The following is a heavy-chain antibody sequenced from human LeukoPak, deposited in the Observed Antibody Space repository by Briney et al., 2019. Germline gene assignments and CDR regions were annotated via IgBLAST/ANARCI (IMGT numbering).Heavy chain of an antibody. CDR2: ISHDGTNK. Sequence: GGSLRLSCAASGFTFSSYGVHRVRQAPGKGLEWVAIISHDGTNKYYGDSVKGRFTVSRDNSRNTLYLQMNSLRAEDTAVYYCARDSGRLAVAGSGVLDYWVQGTLVTVSS. V-gene: IGHV3-30*03. CDR1: GFTFSSYG. J-gene: IGHJ4*02. CDR3: ARDSGRLAVAGSGVLDY. D-gene: IGHD6-19*01.